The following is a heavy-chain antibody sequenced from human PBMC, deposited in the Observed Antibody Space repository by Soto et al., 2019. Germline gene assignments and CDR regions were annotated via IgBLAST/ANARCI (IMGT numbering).Heavy chain of an antibody. CDR2: ISYDGSNK. Sequence: GGSLRLSCAASGFTFSSYAMHWVRQAPGKGLEWVAVISYDGSNKYYADSVKGRFTISRDNSKNTLYLQMNSLRAEDTAVYYCARGYSGYDVRGGYYYYGMDVWGQGTTVTVSS. V-gene: IGHV3-30-3*01. D-gene: IGHD5-12*01. CDR3: ARGYSGYDVRGGYYYYGMDV. J-gene: IGHJ6*02. CDR1: GFTFSSYA.